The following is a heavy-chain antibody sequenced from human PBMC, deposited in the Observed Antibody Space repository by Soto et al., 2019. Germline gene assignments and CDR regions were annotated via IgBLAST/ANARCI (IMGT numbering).Heavy chain of an antibody. CDR1: GFTFSSYA. CDR3: ARDPNYDILTGYGPYYYYGMDV. Sequence: GSLRLSCAASGFTFSSYAMHWVRQAPGKGLEWVAVISYDGSNKYYADSVKGRFTISRDNSKNTLYLQMNSLRAEDTAVYYCARDPNYDILTGYGPYYYYGMDVWGQGTTVTVSS. J-gene: IGHJ6*02. D-gene: IGHD3-9*01. CDR2: ISYDGSNK. V-gene: IGHV3-30-3*01.